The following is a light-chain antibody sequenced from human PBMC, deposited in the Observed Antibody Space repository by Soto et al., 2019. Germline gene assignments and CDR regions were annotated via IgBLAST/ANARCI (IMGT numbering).Light chain of an antibody. V-gene: IGKV3-20*01. Sequence: EIVLTQSPAILSVSPGERATLSCRASQSVSSSYLAWYQQKPGQAPRLLIYGASSRATGIPDRFSGSGSGTDFTLTISRLEPEDFAVYYCQQYNNWPPNFGQGTRLEIK. CDR3: QQYNNWPPN. CDR1: QSVSSSY. CDR2: GAS. J-gene: IGKJ5*01.